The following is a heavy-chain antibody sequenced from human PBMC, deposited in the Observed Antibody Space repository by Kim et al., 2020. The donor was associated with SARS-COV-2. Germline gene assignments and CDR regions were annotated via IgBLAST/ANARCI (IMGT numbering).Heavy chain of an antibody. Sequence: ASVKVSCKASGYTFTSYDFNWVRQATGQGLEWMGWMNPNSGNTGYAQKFQGRVTMTRNTSISTAYMELSSLRSEDTAVYYCARVGSVVSAAIGWFDPWGQGTLVTVSS. CDR2: MNPNSGNT. CDR1: GYTFTSYD. V-gene: IGHV1-8*01. J-gene: IGHJ5*02. D-gene: IGHD2-2*01. CDR3: ARVGSVVSAAIGWFDP.